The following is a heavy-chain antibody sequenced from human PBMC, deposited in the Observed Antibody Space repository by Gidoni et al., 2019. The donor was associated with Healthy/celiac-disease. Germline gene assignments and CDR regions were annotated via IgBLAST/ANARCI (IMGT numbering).Heavy chain of an antibody. CDR3: AKARTDGGKDYYYYGMDV. CDR2: IRGSGGST. Sequence: EVQLLESGGGLVQPGGSLRLSCSASGFTFSSYARSWVRQAPGKGLEWVSAIRGSGGSTYYADSVKGRFTISRDNSKNTLYLQMNSLRAEDTAVYYCAKARTDGGKDYYYYGMDVWGQGTTVTVSS. D-gene: IGHD2-15*01. J-gene: IGHJ6*02. V-gene: IGHV3-23*01. CDR1: GFTFSSYA.